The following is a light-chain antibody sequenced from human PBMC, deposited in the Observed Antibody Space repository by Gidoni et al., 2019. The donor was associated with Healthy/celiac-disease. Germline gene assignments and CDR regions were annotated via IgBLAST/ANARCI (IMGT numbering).Light chain of an antibody. CDR1: SSDVGGYNY. CDR2: DVS. V-gene: IGLV2-14*01. J-gene: IGLJ1*01. Sequence: QSALPQPASVSGSPGQSITISCTGTSSDVGGYNYVSWYQQHPGKAPKLMIYDVSNRPPGVSNRFSGSKSGNTASLTISGLQAEDEADYYCSSYTSSSTLLYVFGTGTKVTVL. CDR3: SSYTSSSTLLYV.